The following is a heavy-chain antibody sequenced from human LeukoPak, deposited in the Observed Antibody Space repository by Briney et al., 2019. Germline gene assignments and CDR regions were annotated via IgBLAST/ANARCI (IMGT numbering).Heavy chain of an antibody. J-gene: IGHJ4*02. CDR1: GDSISSGSYF. CDR2: IFTSGSP. V-gene: IGHV4-61*02. D-gene: IGHD6-19*01. Sequence: SQTLSLTCTVSGDSISSGSYFWSWTRQPAGEGLEWIGRIFTSGSPNYNPSLKSRVTISVDTSKNQFSLKLSSVTAADTAVYFCARDAPYNSGWYPDYWGQGTLVTVSS. CDR3: ARDAPYNSGWYPDY.